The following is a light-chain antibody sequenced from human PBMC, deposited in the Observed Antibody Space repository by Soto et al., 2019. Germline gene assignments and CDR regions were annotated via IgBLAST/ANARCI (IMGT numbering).Light chain of an antibody. Sequence: DIQMTQSPSTLSASVGDSVTITCRASQSISSWLAWYQQKPGKAPKLLIYKASSLESGVPSGFSGSGSGTEFTLTISSLQPDDFATYYCQQYTGYPVTFGQGTRLE. CDR1: QSISSW. J-gene: IGKJ5*01. CDR2: KAS. V-gene: IGKV1-5*03. CDR3: QQYTGYPVT.